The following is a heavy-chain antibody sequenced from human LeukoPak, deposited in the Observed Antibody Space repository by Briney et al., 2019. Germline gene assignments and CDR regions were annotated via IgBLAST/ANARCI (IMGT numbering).Heavy chain of an antibody. J-gene: IGHJ4*02. CDR2: IWHDGSNQ. V-gene: IGHV3-33*01. Sequence: GGSLRLSCAASGFTFSTYGMHWVRQPPGKGLEWVAVIWHDGSNQYYLDSLKGRFTISRDNSKNTLYLQMNSLRAEDTAVYYCARAVGPFDYWGQGTLVTVSS. D-gene: IGHD3/OR15-3a*01. CDR3: ARAVGPFDY. CDR1: GFTFSTYG.